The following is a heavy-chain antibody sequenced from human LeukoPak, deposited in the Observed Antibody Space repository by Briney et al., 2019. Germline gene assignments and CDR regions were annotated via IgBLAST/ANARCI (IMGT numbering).Heavy chain of an antibody. CDR1: GYTFIDYY. CDR2: INPNSGGT. CDR3: AIGIPAAGTFDY. J-gene: IGHJ4*02. D-gene: IGHD6-13*01. Sequence: ASVKVSCKASGYTFIDYYMQWVRQAPGQGLEWMGRINPNSGGTDYAQKFQGRVTMTRDTSISTAYMELSSLRSDDTAVYHCAIGIPAAGTFDYWGQGTLVTVSS. V-gene: IGHV1-2*06.